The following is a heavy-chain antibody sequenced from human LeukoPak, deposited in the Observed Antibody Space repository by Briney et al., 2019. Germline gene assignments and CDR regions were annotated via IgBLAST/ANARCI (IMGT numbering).Heavy chain of an antibody. CDR3: TGPSSSFGY. D-gene: IGHD6-6*01. CDR2: ISWNSGSI. CDR1: GFTFDDYA. J-gene: IGHJ4*02. V-gene: IGHV3-9*01. Sequence: PGGSLRLSCAASGFTFDDYAMHWVRQAPGKGLEWVSGISWNSGSIGYADSVKGRFTISRDNAKNTLYLQMNSLRAEDTAVYYCTGPSSSFGYWGQGTLVTVSS.